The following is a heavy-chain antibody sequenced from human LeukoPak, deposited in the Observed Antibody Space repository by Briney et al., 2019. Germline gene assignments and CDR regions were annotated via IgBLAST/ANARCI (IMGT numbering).Heavy chain of an antibody. CDR1: GYTFTGYY. J-gene: IGHJ4*02. CDR3: ATSRGGQLWLDPGFDY. Sequence: AASVKVSCKASGYTFTGYYMHWVRQAPGQGLEWMGWISAYNGNTNYAQKLQGRVTMTTDTSTSTAYMELRSLRSDDTAVYYCATSRGGQLWLDPGFDYWGQGTLVTVSS. V-gene: IGHV1-18*04. D-gene: IGHD5-18*01. CDR2: ISAYNGNT.